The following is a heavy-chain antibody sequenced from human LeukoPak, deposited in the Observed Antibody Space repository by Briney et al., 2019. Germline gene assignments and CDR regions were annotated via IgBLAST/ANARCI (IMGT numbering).Heavy chain of an antibody. J-gene: IGHJ4*02. V-gene: IGHV3-11*04. CDR2: ISSSSSTI. Sequence: GGSLRLSCAASGFTFSDYYMSWIRQAPGKGLEWVSYISSSSSTIYYADSVKGRSTISRDNVKNSLYLQMNSLRAEDTAVYYCARETQWDLPXFDXXGQGTLVTVX. CDR1: GFTFSDYY. CDR3: ARETQWDLPXFDX. D-gene: IGHD1-26*01.